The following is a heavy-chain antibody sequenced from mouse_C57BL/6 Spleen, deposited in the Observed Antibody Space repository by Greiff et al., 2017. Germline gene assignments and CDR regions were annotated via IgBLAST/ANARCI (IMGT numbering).Heavy chain of an antibody. V-gene: IGHV1-82*01. CDR3: ARHEDYGYFAY. Sequence: QVQLQQSGPELVKPGASVKISCKASGYAFSSSWMNWVKQRPGKGLEWIGRIYPGDGDTNYNGKFKDKATLTADKSSSTVYMELSRLTSEDSAVYFCARHEDYGYFAYWGQGTMVTVSA. CDR1: GYAFSSSW. CDR2: IYPGDGDT. J-gene: IGHJ3*01. D-gene: IGHD2-2*01.